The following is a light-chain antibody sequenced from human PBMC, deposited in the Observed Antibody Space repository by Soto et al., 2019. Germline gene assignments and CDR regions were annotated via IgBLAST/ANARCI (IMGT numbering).Light chain of an antibody. V-gene: IGLV1-40*01. CDR3: QSYDNSRSAAV. CDR2: GSS. J-gene: IGLJ2*01. Sequence: QSVLTPPPSVSGAPGQRVTISCTGSSSNIGAGHVVHWYQQFPGRAPNLLIYGSSNRPSGVPDRFSGSKSGTSASLAITGLQAEDEADYYCQSYDNSRSAAVFGGGTQLTVL. CDR1: SSNIGAGHV.